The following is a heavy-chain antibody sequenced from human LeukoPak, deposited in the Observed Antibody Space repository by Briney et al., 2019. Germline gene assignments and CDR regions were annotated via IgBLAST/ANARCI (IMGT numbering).Heavy chain of an antibody. D-gene: IGHD2-2*01. CDR2: IKQDGSEK. Sequence: GGSLRLSCAASGFTFSIYRMNWVRQAPGKGLEWVAKIKQDGSEKDYVDSVKGRFAISRDNARNSLYLQMSSLRDEDTAVYYCASDSRCTSINCPSPGADYWGQGTLLTVSS. CDR3: ASDSRCTSINCPSPGADY. J-gene: IGHJ4*02. CDR1: GFTFSIYR. V-gene: IGHV3-7*01.